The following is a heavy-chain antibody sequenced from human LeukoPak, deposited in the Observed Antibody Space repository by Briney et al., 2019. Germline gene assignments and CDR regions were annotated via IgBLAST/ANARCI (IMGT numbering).Heavy chain of an antibody. Sequence: PGGSLRLSCAASGFTFSSYSMNWVRQAPGKGLEWVSYISSSSSTIYYADSVKGRFTISRDNAKNSLYLQMNSLRAEDTAVYYCAREEYQLLPDYHYMDVWGKGTTVTVSS. V-gene: IGHV3-48*01. J-gene: IGHJ6*03. CDR3: AREEYQLLPDYHYMDV. CDR2: ISSSSSTI. CDR1: GFTFSSYS. D-gene: IGHD2-2*01.